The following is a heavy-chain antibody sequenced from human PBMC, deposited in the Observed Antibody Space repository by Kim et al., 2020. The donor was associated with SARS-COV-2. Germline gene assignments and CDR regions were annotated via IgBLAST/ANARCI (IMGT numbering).Heavy chain of an antibody. D-gene: IGHD5-12*01. CDR1: GFTFSSYG. CDR3: ARDQGGADYDWVLRWFDP. Sequence: GGSLRLSCAASGFTFSSYGMHWVRQAPGKGLEWVAVIWYDGSNKYYADSVKGRFTISRDNSKNTLYLQMNSLRAEDTAVYYCARDQGGADYDWVLRWFDPWGQGTLVTVSS. CDR2: IWYDGSNK. J-gene: IGHJ5*02. V-gene: IGHV3-33*01.